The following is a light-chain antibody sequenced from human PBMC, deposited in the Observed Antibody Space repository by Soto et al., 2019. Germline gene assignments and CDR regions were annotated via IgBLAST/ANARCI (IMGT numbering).Light chain of an antibody. V-gene: IGLV1-44*01. CDR2: SNN. CDR3: AAWDDSLNRYV. Sequence: QSVLTQPPSASGTPGQRVTISCSGSSSNIGSNYVYWYQQLPGTAPKLLIYSNNQRPSGVPDRFSGSKSGTSASLAISGLQSEDEADYYCAAWDDSLNRYVFGTGTKVTVL. CDR1: SSNIGSNY. J-gene: IGLJ1*01.